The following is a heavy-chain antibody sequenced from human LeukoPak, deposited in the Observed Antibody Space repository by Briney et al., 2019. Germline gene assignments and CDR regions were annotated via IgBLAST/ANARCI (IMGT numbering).Heavy chain of an antibody. CDR2: IYSGGST. J-gene: IGHJ6*02. CDR3: ARDEPSKDYSNYYGMDV. Sequence: GGSLRLSCAASGFTVSNNYMSWVRQAPGKGLEWVSVIYSGGSTYYADSVKGRFTIFRDNSKNTLYLQMNSLRAEDTAVYYCARDEPSKDYSNYYGMDVWGQGTTVTVSS. V-gene: IGHV3-53*01. D-gene: IGHD4-11*01. CDR1: GFTVSNNY.